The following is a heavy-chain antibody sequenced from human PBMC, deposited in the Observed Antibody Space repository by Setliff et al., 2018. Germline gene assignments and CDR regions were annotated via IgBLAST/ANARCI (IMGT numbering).Heavy chain of an antibody. CDR1: RGTFSSYG. D-gene: IGHD5-18*01. V-gene: IGHV1-69*13. Sequence: GASVKVSCKASRGTFSSYGITWVRQAPGQGLEWMGGIIPIFGTANYAQKFQGRVTITADESTSTAYMELSSLRFEDTAVYYCAREGVDTRSSTDYRYYMDLWGKGTTVTVSS. CDR3: AREGVDTRSSTDYRYYMDL. CDR2: IIPIFGTA. J-gene: IGHJ6*03.